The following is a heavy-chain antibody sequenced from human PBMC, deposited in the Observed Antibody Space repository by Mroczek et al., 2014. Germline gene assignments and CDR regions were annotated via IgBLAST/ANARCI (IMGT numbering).Heavy chain of an antibody. CDR1: GYTFTSYD. D-gene: IGHD2-15*01. V-gene: IGHV1-8*01. J-gene: IGHJ5*02. Sequence: SGAEVKKPGASVKVSCKASGYTFTSYDINWVRQATGQGLEWMGWMNPNSGNTGYAQKFQGRVTMTRNTSISTAYMELSSLRSEDTAVYYCARSLRVVAATRSRSNWFDPWGQGTLVTVSS. CDR2: MNPNSGNT. CDR3: ARSLRVVAATRSRSNWFDP.